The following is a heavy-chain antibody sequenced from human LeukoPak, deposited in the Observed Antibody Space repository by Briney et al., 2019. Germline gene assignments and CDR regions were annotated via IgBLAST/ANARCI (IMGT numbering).Heavy chain of an antibody. J-gene: IGHJ5*02. D-gene: IGHD2-2*01. V-gene: IGHV3-23*01. CDR3: AKGHIVVVPAAIGYNWFDP. CDR1: GFTFSTYG. CDR2: IGGSGETT. Sequence: GGSLRLSCAASGFTFSTYGMSWVRQAPGKGLEWVAIIGGSGETTIYGDSVKGRLTISRDNSKNTVYLQMNSLRVEDTAVYYCAKGHIVVVPAAIGYNWFDPWGQGTLVTVSS.